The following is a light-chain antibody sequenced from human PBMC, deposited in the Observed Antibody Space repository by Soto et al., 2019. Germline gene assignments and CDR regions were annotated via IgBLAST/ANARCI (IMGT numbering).Light chain of an antibody. CDR1: QSISSW. Sequence: DLQMTQSPSTLSASVGDRVTITCRASQSISSWLAWYQQKPGKAPTLLISKASSLESGVPSRFSGSGSGTEFTLTIRRLQPDDFETYSCQQYNSYSYTFGQGTKLEIK. CDR2: KAS. V-gene: IGKV1-5*03. J-gene: IGKJ2*01. CDR3: QQYNSYSYT.